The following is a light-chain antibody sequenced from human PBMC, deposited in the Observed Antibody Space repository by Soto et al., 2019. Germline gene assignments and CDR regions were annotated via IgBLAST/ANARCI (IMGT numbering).Light chain of an antibody. CDR2: WAS. J-gene: IGKJ5*01. V-gene: IGKV4-1*01. Sequence: IVMTQSPDSLAVSLGERATIKCNSSQSVLYSSNNKNYLAWYQQKPGQSPKLLIYWASTRDSGVPDRFSGGGSGTDFTLTISSLRAADAEVYYCQQYYSTPRTFGKGTRLDIX. CDR1: QSVLYSSNNKNY. CDR3: QQYYSTPRT.